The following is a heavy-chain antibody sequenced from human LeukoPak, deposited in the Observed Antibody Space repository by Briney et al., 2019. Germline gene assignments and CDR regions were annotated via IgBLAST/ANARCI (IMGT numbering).Heavy chain of an antibody. CDR1: GGSISSYY. J-gene: IGHJ5*02. V-gene: IGHV4-59*08. Sequence: SETLSLTCAVSGGSISSYYWSWIRQPPGKGLEWIGYIYYSGSTNYNPSLKSRVTISVDTSKNQFSLKLSSVTAADTAVYYCARINYGSGSYRFDPWGQGTLVTVSS. D-gene: IGHD3-10*01. CDR2: IYYSGST. CDR3: ARINYGSGSYRFDP.